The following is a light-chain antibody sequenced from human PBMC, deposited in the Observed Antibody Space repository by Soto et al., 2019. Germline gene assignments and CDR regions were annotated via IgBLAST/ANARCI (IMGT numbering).Light chain of an antibody. CDR2: GAS. V-gene: IGKV3-15*01. J-gene: IGKJ5*01. CDR3: QQYNNWPPIT. Sequence: EVVMTQSPATMSVSPGERATLSCRASQSVRSNLAWYQQKPGQAPRLLIYGASTRATGIPARFSGSGSGTEFTLTISSLQSEDFAVYDGQQYNNWPPITFGQGTRLEIK. CDR1: QSVRSN.